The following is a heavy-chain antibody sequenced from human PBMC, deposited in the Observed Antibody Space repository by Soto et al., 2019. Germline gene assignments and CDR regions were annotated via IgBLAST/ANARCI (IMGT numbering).Heavy chain of an antibody. CDR3: AKDLTAARSFYYYGMDV. V-gene: IGHV3-30*18. CDR2: ISYDGSNK. Sequence: LRLSCAASGFPFSSYGMHWVRQAPGKGLEWVAVISYDGSNKYYADSVKGRFTISRDNSKNTLYLQRNSLRAEDTAVYYCAKDLTAARSFYYYGMDVWGQGTTVTVSS. CDR1: GFPFSSYG. D-gene: IGHD6-6*01. J-gene: IGHJ6*02.